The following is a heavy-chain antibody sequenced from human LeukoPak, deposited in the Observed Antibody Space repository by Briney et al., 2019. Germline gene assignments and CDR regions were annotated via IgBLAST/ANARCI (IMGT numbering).Heavy chain of an antibody. J-gene: IGHJ4*02. CDR3: ARGARDYAKDY. V-gene: IGHV4-59*01. D-gene: IGHD4-17*01. CDR1: GGSISSYY. CDR2: IYYSGST. Sequence: SETLSLTCTVSGGSISSYYWSWIRQPPGKGLEWIGYIYYSGSTNYNPSLKSRVTISVDTSKNQFSLKLSSVTAADTAVYYCARGARDYAKDYWGQGTLVTVSS.